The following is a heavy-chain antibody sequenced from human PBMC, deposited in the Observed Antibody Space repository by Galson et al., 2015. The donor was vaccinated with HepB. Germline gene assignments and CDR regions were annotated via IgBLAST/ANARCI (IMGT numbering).Heavy chain of an antibody. V-gene: IGHV1-69*13. Sequence: SVKVSCKASGGTFSSYAISWVRQAPGQGLEWMGGIIPIFGTANYAQKFQGRVTITADESTSTAYMELSSLRSEDTAVYYCSRGYCSGGSCYDAFDIWGQGTMVTVSS. J-gene: IGHJ3*02. CDR2: IIPIFGTA. CDR3: SRGYCSGGSCYDAFDI. D-gene: IGHD2-15*01. CDR1: GGTFSSYA.